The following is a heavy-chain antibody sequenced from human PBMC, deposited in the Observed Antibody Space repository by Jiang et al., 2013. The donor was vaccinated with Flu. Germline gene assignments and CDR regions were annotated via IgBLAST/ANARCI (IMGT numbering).Heavy chain of an antibody. CDR1: GYTLTELS. CDR2: FDPEDGET. V-gene: IGHV1-24*01. J-gene: IGHJ4*02. Sequence: SGAEVKKPGASVKVSCKVSGYTLTELSMHWVRQAPGKGLEWMGGFDPEDGETIYAQKFQGRVTMTEDTSTDTAYMELSSLRSEDTAVYYCATDLGYYYGSGSLTPFDYWGQGTLVTVSS. CDR3: ATDLGYYYGSGSLTPFDY. D-gene: IGHD3-10*01.